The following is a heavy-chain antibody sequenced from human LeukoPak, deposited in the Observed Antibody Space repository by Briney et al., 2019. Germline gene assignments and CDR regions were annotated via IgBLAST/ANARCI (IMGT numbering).Heavy chain of an antibody. CDR1: GGSFSGYY. CDR3: ARGEIYDFWSGYPYPY. V-gene: IGHV4-34*01. D-gene: IGHD3-3*01. J-gene: IGHJ4*02. Sequence: SETLSLTCAVYGGSFSGYYWSWIRQPPGKGLEWIGEINHSGSTNYNPSLKSRVTISVDTSKNQFSLKLSSVTAADTAVYYCARGEIYDFWSGYPYPYWGQGTLVTVSS. CDR2: INHSGST.